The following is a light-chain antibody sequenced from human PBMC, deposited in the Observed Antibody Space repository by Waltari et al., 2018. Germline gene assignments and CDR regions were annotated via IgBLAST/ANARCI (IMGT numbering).Light chain of an antibody. J-gene: IGKJ2*01. Sequence: EIVLTQSPATLSLSPGEGATLSCRASQSVSNYLAWYQQKPGQDPRLLISGTYNRATGIPARFSGSGSGTDFTLTISSLEPEDFAVYYCQQRASWPNTFGQGTKLEIK. CDR3: QQRASWPNT. V-gene: IGKV3-11*01. CDR1: QSVSNY. CDR2: GTY.